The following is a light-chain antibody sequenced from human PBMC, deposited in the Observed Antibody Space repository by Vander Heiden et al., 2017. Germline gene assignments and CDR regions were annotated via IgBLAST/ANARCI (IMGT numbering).Light chain of an antibody. CDR1: QSVSSSY. CDR2: GAS. CDR3: HQYGSSPFT. J-gene: IGKJ3*01. Sequence: EIVLTQSPGTLSLSPGERATLSCRASQSVSSSYLAWYQQKPGQTPRLLIYGASSRATGIPDRFSGSGSGADFTLTISSLEPEEFAVYYCHQYGSSPFTFGPGTTVDSK. V-gene: IGKV3-20*01.